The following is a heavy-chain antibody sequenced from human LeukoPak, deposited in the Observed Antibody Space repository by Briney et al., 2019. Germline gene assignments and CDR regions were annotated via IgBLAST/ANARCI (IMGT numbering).Heavy chain of an antibody. CDR2: IYHSGST. CDR1: GGSFSGYY. CDR3: ATYYYDSSGLSHAFDI. J-gene: IGHJ3*02. Sequence: SETLSLTCAVYGGSFSGYYWSWIRQPPGKGLEWIGSIYHSGSTYYNPSLKSRVTISVDTSKNQFSLKLSSVTAADTAVYYCATYYYDSSGLSHAFDIWGQGTMVTVSS. D-gene: IGHD3-22*01. V-gene: IGHV4-34*01.